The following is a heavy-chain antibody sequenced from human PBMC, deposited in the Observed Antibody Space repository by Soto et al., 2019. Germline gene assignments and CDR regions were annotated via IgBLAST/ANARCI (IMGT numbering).Heavy chain of an antibody. D-gene: IGHD3-10*01. J-gene: IGHJ4*02. CDR1: GGSISSSSYY. CDR2: IYYSGNT. Sequence: SETLSLTCTVSGGSISSSSYYWGWIRQPPGKGLEWIGSIYYSGNTYYNPSLKSRVTISVDTAKNQFSLKLSSVTAADTAVYYCASQYYFGSGSYYSRAFDFWGQGTLVTVSS. V-gene: IGHV4-39*01. CDR3: ASQYYFGSGSYYSRAFDF.